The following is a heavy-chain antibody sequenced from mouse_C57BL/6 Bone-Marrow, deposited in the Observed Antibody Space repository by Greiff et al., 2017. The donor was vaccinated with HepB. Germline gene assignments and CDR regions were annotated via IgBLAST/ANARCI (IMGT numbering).Heavy chain of an antibody. D-gene: IGHD1-1*01. CDR2: INPNYGTT. CDR1: GYSFTDYN. J-gene: IGHJ1*03. Sequence: VQLQQSGPELVKPGASVKISCKASGYSFTDYNMNWVKQSNGKSLEWIGVINPNYGTTSYNQKFKGKATLTVDQSSIPAYMQRNSLTSEDSAVYYCARGNGSSYWYVGVWGTGTTVTVSS. V-gene: IGHV1-39*01. CDR3: ARGNGSSYWYVGV.